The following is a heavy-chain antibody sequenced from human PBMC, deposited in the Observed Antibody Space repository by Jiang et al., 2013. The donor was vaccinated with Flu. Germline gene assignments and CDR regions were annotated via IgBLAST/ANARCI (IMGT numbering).Heavy chain of an antibody. CDR3: ARVRLGSSGYYGYYGMDV. D-gene: IGHD3-22*01. J-gene: IGHJ6*02. V-gene: IGHV4-34*01. Sequence: RVTISVDTSKNQFSLKLSSVTAADTAVYYCARVRLGSSGYYGYYGMDVWGQGTTVTVSS.